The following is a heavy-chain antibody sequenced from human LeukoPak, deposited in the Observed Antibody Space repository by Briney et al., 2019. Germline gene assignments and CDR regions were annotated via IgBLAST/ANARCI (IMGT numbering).Heavy chain of an antibody. CDR3: ASYLRGGSCYDY. Sequence: ETLSLTCTVSGYSITSGYYWGWIRQPPGKGLEWIGSIYHSGSTYYNLSLKSRVTISVDTSKNQFSLKLSSVTAADTAVYYCASYLRGGSCYDYWGQGTLVTVSS. CDR2: IYHSGST. J-gene: IGHJ4*02. D-gene: IGHD2-15*01. V-gene: IGHV4-38-2*02. CDR1: GYSITSGYY.